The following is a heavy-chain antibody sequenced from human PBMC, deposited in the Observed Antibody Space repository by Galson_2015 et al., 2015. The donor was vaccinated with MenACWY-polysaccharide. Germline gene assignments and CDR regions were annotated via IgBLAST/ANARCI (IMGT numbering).Heavy chain of an antibody. CDR2: MNPNSGNT. J-gene: IGHJ4*02. CDR1: GYKFSSYD. V-gene: IGHV1-8*01. D-gene: IGHD2-21*01. Sequence: SCKASGYKFSSYDINWVRQASGQGLEWMGWMNPNSGNTGYAQKFQGRVAMTRDTATSTAYMELRMLRYDDTAVYYCTRIIARKYTFADSRGQGTLVTVSS. CDR3: TRIIARKYTFADS.